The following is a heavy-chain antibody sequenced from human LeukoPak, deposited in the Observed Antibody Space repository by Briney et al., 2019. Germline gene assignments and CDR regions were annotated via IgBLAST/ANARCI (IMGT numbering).Heavy chain of an antibody. Sequence: ASVKVSCKASGYTFTSYGISWVRQAPGQGLEWMGWISAYNGNTNYAQKLQGRVTMTTDTSTSTAYMELRSLRSDDTAVYYCAREVYDILTGYYGYYYYGMDVWGKRTTVTVSS. CDR3: AREVYDILTGYYGYYYYGMDV. J-gene: IGHJ6*04. V-gene: IGHV1-18*04. CDR1: GYTFTSYG. CDR2: ISAYNGNT. D-gene: IGHD3-9*01.